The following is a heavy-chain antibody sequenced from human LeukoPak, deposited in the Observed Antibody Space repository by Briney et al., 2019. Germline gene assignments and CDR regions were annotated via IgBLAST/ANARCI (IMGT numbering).Heavy chain of an antibody. CDR3: ARFFEPASSGPWFDP. CDR1: GFTFNSYG. V-gene: IGHV3-33*08. D-gene: IGHD6-25*01. Sequence: GGSLTLSCAASGFTFNSYGMHWVRQAPGKGLEWVAVIWYDGSNKYYADSVKGRFTISRDNSKNTLYLQMNSLRAEDTAVYYCARFFEPASSGPWFDPWGQGTLVTVSS. CDR2: IWYDGSNK. J-gene: IGHJ5*02.